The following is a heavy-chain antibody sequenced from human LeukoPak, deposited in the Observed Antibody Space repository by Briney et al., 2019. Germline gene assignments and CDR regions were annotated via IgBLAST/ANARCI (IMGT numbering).Heavy chain of an antibody. CDR3: ARDRVGNWYFDY. CDR2: ISAYNGNT. CDR1: GYTFTSYG. Sequence: GASVKVSCKASGYTFTSYGISWARQAPGQGLEWMGWISAYNGNTNYAQKLQGRVTMTTDTSTSTAYMELRSLRSDATAVYYCARDRVGNWYFDYWGQGTLVTVSS. J-gene: IGHJ4*02. D-gene: IGHD4-23*01. V-gene: IGHV1-18*01.